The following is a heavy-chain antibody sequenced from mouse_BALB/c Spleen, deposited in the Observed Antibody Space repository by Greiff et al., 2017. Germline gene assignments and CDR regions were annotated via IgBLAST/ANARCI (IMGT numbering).Heavy chain of an antibody. Sequence: EVQVVESGPGLVKPSQSLSLTCSVTGYSITSGYYWNWIRQFPGNKLEWMGYISYDGSNNYNPSLKNRISITRDTSKNQFFLKLNSVTTEDTATYYCANSLTGFAYWGQGTLVTVSA. J-gene: IGHJ3*01. D-gene: IGHD1-2*01. CDR3: ANSLTGFAY. CDR1: GYSITSGYY. CDR2: ISYDGSN. V-gene: IGHV3-6*02.